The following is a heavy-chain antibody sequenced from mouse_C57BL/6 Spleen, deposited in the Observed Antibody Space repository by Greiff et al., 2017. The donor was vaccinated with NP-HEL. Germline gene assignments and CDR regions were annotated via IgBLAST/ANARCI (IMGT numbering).Heavy chain of an antibody. CDR2: INPNNGGT. V-gene: IGHV1-18*01. D-gene: IGHD4-1*01. CDR1: GYTFTDYN. J-gene: IGHJ3*01. Sequence: GQLKQSGPELVKPGASVKIPCKASGYTFTDYNMDWVKQSHGKSLEWIGDINPNNGGTIYNQKFKGKATLTVDKSSSTAYMELRSLTSEDTAVYYCARRRLGREWFAYWGQGTLVTVSA. CDR3: ARRRLGREWFAY.